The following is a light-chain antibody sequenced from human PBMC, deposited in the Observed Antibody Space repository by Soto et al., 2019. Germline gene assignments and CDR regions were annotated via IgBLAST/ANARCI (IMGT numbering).Light chain of an antibody. CDR1: QSIRSN. V-gene: IGKV3-15*01. CDR3: HHYHNYMYS. Sequence: EIVMTQSPATLSVSPGERVTLSCRASQSIRSNLAWYQQKPGLAPRLLIYDASTRATGVPARFSGSGSGTDFTLTISSLQSGDSAIYYCHHYHNYMYSFGQGTKVDIK. CDR2: DAS. J-gene: IGKJ2*01.